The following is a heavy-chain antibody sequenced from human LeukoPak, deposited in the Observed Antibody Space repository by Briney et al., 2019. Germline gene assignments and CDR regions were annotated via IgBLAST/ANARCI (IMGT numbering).Heavy chain of an antibody. CDR2: INSDGSST. CDR1: GFTFSSYW. Sequence: AGGSLRLSCAASGFTFSSYWMHWVRQAPGKGLVWVSRINSDGSSTSYADSVKGRFTISRDNAKNTLYLQMNSLRAEDTAVYYCARVPGWSGSYFHFDYRGQGTLVTVSS. CDR3: ARVPGWSGSYFHFDY. J-gene: IGHJ4*02. D-gene: IGHD1-26*01. V-gene: IGHV3-74*01.